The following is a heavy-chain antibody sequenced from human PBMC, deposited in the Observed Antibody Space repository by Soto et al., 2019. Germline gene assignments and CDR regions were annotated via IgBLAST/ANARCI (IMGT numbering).Heavy chain of an antibody. V-gene: IGHV3-30-3*01. Sequence: SLRLSCAASGFTFSSYAMHWVRHAPGKGLEWVAVISYDGSNKYYADSVKGRFTISRDNSKNTLYLQMNSLRAEDTAVYYCARDRITGTYYGMDVWGQGTTVTVSS. CDR3: ARDRITGTYYGMDV. CDR1: GFTFSSYA. D-gene: IGHD1-7*01. J-gene: IGHJ6*02. CDR2: ISYDGSNK.